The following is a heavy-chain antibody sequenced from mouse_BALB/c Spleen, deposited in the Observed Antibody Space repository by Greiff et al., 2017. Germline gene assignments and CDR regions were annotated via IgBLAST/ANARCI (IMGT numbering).Heavy chain of an antibody. CDR2: IRSKSNNYAT. J-gene: IGHJ1*01. CDR1: GFTFNTYA. V-gene: IGHV10-1*02. CDR3: VRLQWSYWYFDV. Sequence: EVKVVESGGGLVQPKGSLKLSCAASGFTFNTYAMNWVRQAPGKGLEWVARIRSKSNNYATYYADSVKDRFTISRDDSQSMLYLQMNNLKTEDTAMYYCVRLQWSYWYFDVWGAGTTVTVSS. D-gene: IGHD1-3*01.